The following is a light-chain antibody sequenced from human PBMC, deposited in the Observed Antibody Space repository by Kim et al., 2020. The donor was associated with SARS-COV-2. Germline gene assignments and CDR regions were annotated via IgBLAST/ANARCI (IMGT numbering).Light chain of an antibody. CDR1: QSVNSNY. J-gene: IGKJ4*01. V-gene: IGKV3-20*01. CDR3: QQYGSSLALT. CDR2: AAS. Sequence: PGERATLSCRASQSVNSNYLDWYQQKPGQAPRLLIYAASSRATGIPDRFSGSGSGTDFTLTISRLEPEDFALFYCQQYGSSLALTFGGGTKVDIK.